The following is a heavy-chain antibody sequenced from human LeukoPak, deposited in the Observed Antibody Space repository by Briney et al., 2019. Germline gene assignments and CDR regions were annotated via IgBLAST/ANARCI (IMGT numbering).Heavy chain of an antibody. D-gene: IGHD5-18*01. CDR1: GFTFSNAW. J-gene: IGHJ4*02. V-gene: IGHV4-4*02. Sequence: GSLRLSCAASGFTFSNAWMSWVRQAPGKGLEWIGNIYYSGSTYYNPSLKSRVTISADTSKNQFSLKLSSVTAADTAVYYCAREGLIQLFDYWGQGTLVTVSS. CDR2: IYYSGST. CDR3: AREGLIQLFDY.